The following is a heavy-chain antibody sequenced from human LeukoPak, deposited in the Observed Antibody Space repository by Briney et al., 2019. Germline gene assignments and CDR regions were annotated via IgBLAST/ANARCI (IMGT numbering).Heavy chain of an antibody. Sequence: SETLSLTCTVSGGSISSGGYYWSWIPQHPGKGLEWIGYIYYSGSTYYSPSVKSRVTISVVTSKNQYSLMLRSVTAADRAVYYCARGIGRMEAAGQNLLDPWGQGTLVTVSS. CDR2: IYYSGST. CDR1: GGSISSGGYY. V-gene: IGHV4-31*03. J-gene: IGHJ5*02. CDR3: ARGIGRMEAAGQNLLDP. D-gene: IGHD6-13*01.